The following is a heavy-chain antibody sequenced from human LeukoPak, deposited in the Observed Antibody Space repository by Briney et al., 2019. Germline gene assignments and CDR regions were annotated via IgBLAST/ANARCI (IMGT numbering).Heavy chain of an antibody. CDR2: ITSSSSYI. V-gene: IGHV3-21*01. D-gene: IGHD4-17*01. CDR1: GFTFSTYT. J-gene: IGHJ3*02. Sequence: KPGGSLRLSCAASGFTFSTYTFNWVRQAPGKGLEWVSSITSSSSYIYYGDSVKGRFAISRDNAKNSLYLQMNSLRAEDTAVYYCASQTDYGDYIGAFDIWGHGTMVTVSS. CDR3: ASQTDYGDYIGAFDI.